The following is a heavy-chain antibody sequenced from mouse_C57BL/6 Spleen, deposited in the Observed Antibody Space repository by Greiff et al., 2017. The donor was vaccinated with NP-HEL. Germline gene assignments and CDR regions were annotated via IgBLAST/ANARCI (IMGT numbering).Heavy chain of an antibody. CDR2: IYPGSGST. Sequence: QVQLQQSGAELVKPGASVKMSCKASGYTFTSYWITWVKQRPGQGLEWIGDIYPGSGSTNYNEKFKSKATLTVDTSSSTAYMQLSSLTSEDSAVYYCARCYYYGSSYDYWGQGTTLTVSS. CDR1: GYTFTSYW. D-gene: IGHD1-1*01. J-gene: IGHJ2*01. CDR3: ARCYYYGSSYDY. V-gene: IGHV1-55*01.